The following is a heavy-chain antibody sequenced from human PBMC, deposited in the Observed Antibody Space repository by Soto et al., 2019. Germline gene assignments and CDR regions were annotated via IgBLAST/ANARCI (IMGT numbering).Heavy chain of an antibody. CDR1: RFTVSSNY. Sequence: EVPLVESGGGLVQPGGSLRLSCAASRFTVSSNYMTWVRQAPGKGLEWVSVIYPGGTTYYADSVKGRFTISRDNSKNTLYLQMNGLRAEDTAVYYCASQRELLLWFDIWGQGTLVTVSS. V-gene: IGHV3-66*04. J-gene: IGHJ5*02. CDR2: IYPGGTT. CDR3: ASQRELLLWFDI. D-gene: IGHD3-22*01.